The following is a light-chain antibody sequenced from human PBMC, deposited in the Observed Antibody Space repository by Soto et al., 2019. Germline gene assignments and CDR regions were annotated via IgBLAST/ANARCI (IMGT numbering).Light chain of an antibody. CDR2: DVS. CDR1: SSDVGGYNY. CDR3: SSYTSSSTPRV. V-gene: IGLV2-14*01. J-gene: IGLJ2*01. Sequence: QSALTQPASVSGSPGQSITISCTGTSSDVGGYNYVSWYQQHPGKAPKLMIYDVSNRPSGVSNRFSGSKSGNTASLTFSGLQAEDEADYYCSSYTSSSTPRVFGGGTKLTVL.